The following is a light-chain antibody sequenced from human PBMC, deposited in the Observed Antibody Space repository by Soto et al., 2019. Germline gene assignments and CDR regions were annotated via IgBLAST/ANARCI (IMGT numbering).Light chain of an antibody. V-gene: IGKV3-20*01. Sequence: EIVLTQSPGTLSLSPGERATLSCRASQSVSSSYLAWYQQKPGQAPRLLIYGASSRATGIPDRFSGSGSGTDFTLTISRLAPEDFAVYYCQQYGSSRGITFGPGTKVDIK. CDR1: QSVSSSY. CDR2: GAS. J-gene: IGKJ3*01. CDR3: QQYGSSRGIT.